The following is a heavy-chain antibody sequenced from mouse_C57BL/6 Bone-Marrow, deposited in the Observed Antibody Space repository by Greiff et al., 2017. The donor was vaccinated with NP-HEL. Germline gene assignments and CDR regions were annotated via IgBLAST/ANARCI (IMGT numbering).Heavy chain of an antibody. CDR2: FYPGSGSI. CDR3: ARHEEALIYYGYDGFMDY. J-gene: IGHJ4*01. CDR1: GYTFTEYT. V-gene: IGHV1-62-2*01. D-gene: IGHD2-2*01. Sequence: QVQLQQSGAELVKPGASVKLSCKASGYTFTEYTIHWVKQRSGQGLEWIGWFYPGSGSIKYNEKFKDKATLTADKSSSTVYMELSRLTSEDSAVYFCARHEEALIYYGYDGFMDYWGQGTSVTVSS.